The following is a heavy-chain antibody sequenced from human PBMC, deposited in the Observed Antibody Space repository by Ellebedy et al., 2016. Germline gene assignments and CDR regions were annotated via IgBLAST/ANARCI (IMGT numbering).Heavy chain of an antibody. Sequence: GGSLRLSCAASGFTFSSYSMNWVRQAPGKGLEWVSYISSSSSTIYYADSVKGRLTISRDNAKNSLYLQMNSLRDEDTAVYYCARDHMFGGHLVQYWDFDLWGRGTLVTVSS. CDR1: GFTFSSYS. CDR3: ARDHMFGGHLVQYWDFDL. CDR2: ISSSSSTI. V-gene: IGHV3-48*02. J-gene: IGHJ2*01. D-gene: IGHD3-10*02.